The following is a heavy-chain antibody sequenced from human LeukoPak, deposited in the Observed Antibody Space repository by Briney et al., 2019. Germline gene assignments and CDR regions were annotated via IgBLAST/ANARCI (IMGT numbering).Heavy chain of an antibody. CDR2: IASSGST. J-gene: IGHJ3*02. CDR1: GDSISSGDYY. V-gene: IGHV4-61*02. D-gene: IGHD3-22*01. CDR3: ARGPYSYDSSGAFDI. Sequence: SETLSLTCTVSGDSISSGDYYWSWIRQPAGKGLEWIGRIASSGSTNYNPSLKSRVTISVDTSKNQFSLKLSSVTAADTAVYFCARGPYSYDSSGAFDIWGQGTMVTVSS.